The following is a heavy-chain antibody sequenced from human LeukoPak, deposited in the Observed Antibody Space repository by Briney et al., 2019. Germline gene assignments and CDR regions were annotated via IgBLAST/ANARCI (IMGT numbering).Heavy chain of an antibody. Sequence: ASVKVSCKASGYTFTGYYMHWVRQAPGQGLEWMGWINPDSGDTNSAQKFLGRVSMTRDTSISTAYMELTRLRSDGTALYYCAIYTGSYVRYFQHWGQGTLVIVSS. CDR2: INPDSGDT. J-gene: IGHJ1*01. CDR3: AIYTGSYVRYFQH. D-gene: IGHD1-26*01. V-gene: IGHV1-2*02. CDR1: GYTFTGYY.